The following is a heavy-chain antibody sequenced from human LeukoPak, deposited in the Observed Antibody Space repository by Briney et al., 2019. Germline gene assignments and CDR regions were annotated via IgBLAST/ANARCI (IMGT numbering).Heavy chain of an antibody. CDR2: ISGSGGYT. CDR1: GFTFSSYA. CDR3: ARDKVVGPTKFDS. J-gene: IGHJ5*01. D-gene: IGHD1-26*01. V-gene: IGHV3-23*01. Sequence: GGSLRLSCAASGFTFSSYAMSWVRQAPGKGLEWVSAISGSGGYTYYADSVKGRFTISRDNAKNSVYLHMNSLRAEDTAVYYCARDKVVGPTKFDSWGQGTLVTVSS.